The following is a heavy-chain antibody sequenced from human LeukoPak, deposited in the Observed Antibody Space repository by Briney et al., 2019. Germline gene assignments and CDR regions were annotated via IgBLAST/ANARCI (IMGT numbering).Heavy chain of an antibody. V-gene: IGHV3-21*01. CDR3: ARDYPAYCGGDCYSSY. J-gene: IGHJ4*02. CDR1: GFTFSSYS. Sequence: PGGSLRLFCAASGFTFSSYSMNCVRQAPGKGLEWVSSISSSSSYIYYADSVKGRFTISRDNAKNSLYLQMNSLRAEDTAVYYCARDYPAYCGGDCYSSYWGQGTLVTVSS. CDR2: ISSSSSYI. D-gene: IGHD2-21*02.